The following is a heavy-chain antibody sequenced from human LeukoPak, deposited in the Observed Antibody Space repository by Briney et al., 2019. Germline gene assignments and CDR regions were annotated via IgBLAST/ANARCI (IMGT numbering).Heavy chain of an antibody. CDR3: ARSYGGNLNDAFDI. Sequence: GGSLRLSCAASGFTFDDYGMSWVRQAPGKGLEWVSGINWNGGSTGYADSVKDRFTISRDNAKNSLYLQMNSLRAEDTALYYCARSYGGNLNDAFDIWGQGTMVTVSS. CDR2: INWNGGST. V-gene: IGHV3-20*04. D-gene: IGHD4-23*01. J-gene: IGHJ3*02. CDR1: GFTFDDYG.